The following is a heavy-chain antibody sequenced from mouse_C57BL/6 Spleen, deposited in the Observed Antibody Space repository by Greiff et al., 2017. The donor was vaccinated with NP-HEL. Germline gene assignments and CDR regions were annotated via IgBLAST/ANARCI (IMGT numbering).Heavy chain of an antibody. Sequence: EVKLVESEGGLVQPGSSMKLSCTASGFTFSDYYMAWVRPVPEKGLEWVANINYDGSSTYYLDSLKSRFIISRDNAKNILYLQMSSLKSEDTATYYSARDRKAYGYGYFDYWGQGTTLTVSS. CDR3: ARDRKAYGYGYFDY. J-gene: IGHJ2*01. CDR2: INYDGSST. V-gene: IGHV5-16*01. D-gene: IGHD2-2*01. CDR1: GFTFSDYY.